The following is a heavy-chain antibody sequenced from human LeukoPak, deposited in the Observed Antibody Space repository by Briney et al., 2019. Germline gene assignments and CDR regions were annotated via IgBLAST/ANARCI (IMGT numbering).Heavy chain of an antibody. J-gene: IGHJ3*02. CDR1: GFTFSNYW. V-gene: IGHV3-74*01. CDR3: ARGNAHAFDI. CDR2: IHSDGIST. D-gene: IGHD1-1*01. Sequence: GGSLRLSRAASGFTFSNYWMHWVRQAPGKGLVWVSRIHSDGISTTSADSVKGRFTISRDNAENTLYLQMNSLRAEDTAVYFCARGNAHAFDIWGQGTMATVSS.